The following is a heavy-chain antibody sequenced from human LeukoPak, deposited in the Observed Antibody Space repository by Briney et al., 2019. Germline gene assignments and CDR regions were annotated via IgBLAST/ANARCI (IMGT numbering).Heavy chain of an antibody. D-gene: IGHD3-10*01. CDR1: GGSISSSSYY. CDR2: IYYSGST. Sequence: SETLSLTCTVSGGSISSSSYYWGWIRQPPGKGLEWIGSIYYSGSTYYNPSLKSRVTISVDTSKNQFSLKLSSVTAADTAVYYCARGGSGSYFRKIDAPSRFDPWGQGTLVTVSS. J-gene: IGHJ5*02. V-gene: IGHV4-39*07. CDR3: ARGGSGSYFRKIDAPSRFDP.